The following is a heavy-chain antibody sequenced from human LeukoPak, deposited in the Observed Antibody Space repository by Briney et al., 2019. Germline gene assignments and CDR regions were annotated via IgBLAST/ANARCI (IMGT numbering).Heavy chain of an antibody. V-gene: IGHV4-59*01. Sequence: PSETLSLTCTVSGGSISSYYGSCIRQPPGKGLEWIGYNYYSGSPNYTPSLKSRVTISVDTSKNQFSLKLSSVTAADTAVYYCARAQGTHSFTIDAFYIWGQGTMVTVSS. D-gene: IGHD5-24*01. CDR3: ARAQGTHSFTIDAFYI. J-gene: IGHJ3*02. CDR2: NYYSGSP. CDR1: GGSISSYY.